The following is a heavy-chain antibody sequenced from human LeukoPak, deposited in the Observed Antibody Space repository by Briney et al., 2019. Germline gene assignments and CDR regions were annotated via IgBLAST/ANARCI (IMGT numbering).Heavy chain of an antibody. Sequence: GGSLRLSCAASGFTFSSYRMSWVRQAPGKGLEWVANIKQDGSEKYYVDSVKGRFTISRDNAKNSLYLQMNSLRAEDTAVYYCARVSYGLFDPWGQGTLVTVSS. V-gene: IGHV3-7*01. CDR2: IKQDGSEK. J-gene: IGHJ5*02. CDR3: ARVSYGLFDP. CDR1: GFTFSSYR. D-gene: IGHD3-10*01.